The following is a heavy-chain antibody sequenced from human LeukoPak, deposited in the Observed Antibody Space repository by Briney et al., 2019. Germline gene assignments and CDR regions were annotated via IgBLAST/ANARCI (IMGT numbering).Heavy chain of an antibody. V-gene: IGHV1-24*01. CDR3: ATGVLLWFGELSTNDY. CDR2: FXPEDGET. CDR1: VYTLTELS. D-gene: IGHD3-10*01. Sequence: GASVKVSCKVSVYTLTELSMHWVRQAPGKGLEWMGGFXPEDGETIYAQKFQGRVAMTEDTSTDTAYMELSSLRSEDTAVYYCATGVLLWFGELSTNDYWGQGTLVTVSS. J-gene: IGHJ4*02.